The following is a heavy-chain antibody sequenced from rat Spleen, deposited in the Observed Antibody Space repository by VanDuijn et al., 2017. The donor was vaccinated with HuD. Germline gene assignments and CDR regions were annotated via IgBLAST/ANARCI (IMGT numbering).Heavy chain of an antibody. V-gene: IGHV4-2*01. CDR1: GFNFNDYW. D-gene: IGHD1-10*01. J-gene: IGHJ2*01. Sequence: EVQLVESGGGLVQPGRSLKLSCAASGFNFNDYWMGWVRQAPGKGLEWIGEINKDSSTINYNPSLKDKFTISRDNVQNTLYLQMSKLGSEDTAIYYCARHNVTTGDYFDYWGQGVMVTVSS. CDR3: ARHNVTTGDYFDY. CDR2: INKDSSTI.